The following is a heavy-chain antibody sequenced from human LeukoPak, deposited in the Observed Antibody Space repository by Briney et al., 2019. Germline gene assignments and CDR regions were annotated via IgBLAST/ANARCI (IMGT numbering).Heavy chain of an antibody. V-gene: IGHV1-69*13. CDR2: IIPIFGTA. J-gene: IGHJ4*02. Sequence: SVKVSCKASGGTFSSYAISWVRQAPGQGREWMGGIIPIFGTANYAQKFQGRVTITADESTSTAYMELSSLRSEDTAVYYCARVGGRWILTGYYDYWGQGTLVTVSS. D-gene: IGHD3-9*01. CDR1: GGTFSSYA. CDR3: ARVGGRWILTGYYDY.